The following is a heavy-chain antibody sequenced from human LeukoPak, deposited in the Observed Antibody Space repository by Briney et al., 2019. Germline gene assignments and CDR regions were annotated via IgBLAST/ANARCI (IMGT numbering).Heavy chain of an antibody. Sequence: GGSLRLSCAASGFTFGSYAMSWVRQAPGKGLEWVSAINDGVGRAFYADAVRGRFTISRDNSKNTLYLQMNSLRAEDTAVYYCARVLIVATIVYFDYWGQGTLVTVSS. CDR3: ARVLIVATIVYFDY. CDR2: INDGVGRA. J-gene: IGHJ4*02. V-gene: IGHV3-23*01. CDR1: GFTFGSYA. D-gene: IGHD5-12*01.